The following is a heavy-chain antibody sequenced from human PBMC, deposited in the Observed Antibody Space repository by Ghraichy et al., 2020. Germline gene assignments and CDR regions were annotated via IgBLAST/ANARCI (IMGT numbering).Heavy chain of an antibody. D-gene: IGHD3-3*01. CDR2: IIPILGIA. CDR3: ARSDFWSGSPERWFDP. CDR1: GGTFSSYA. Sequence: SVKVSCKASGGTFSSYAISWVRQAPGQGLEWMGRIIPILGIANYAQKFQGRVTITADKSTSTAYMELSSLRSEDTAVYYCARSDFWSGSPERWFDPWGQGTLVTVSS. V-gene: IGHV1-69*04. J-gene: IGHJ5*02.